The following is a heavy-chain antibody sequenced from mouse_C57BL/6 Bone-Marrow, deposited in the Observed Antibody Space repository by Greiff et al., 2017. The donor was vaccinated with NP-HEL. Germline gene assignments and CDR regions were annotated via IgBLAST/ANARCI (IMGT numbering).Heavy chain of an antibody. Sequence: EVKLQESGGGLVQPGESLKLSCESNEYEFPSHDMSWVRKTPEKRLELVAAINSDGGSTYYPDTMERRFIISRDNTKKTLYMQMSSLRSEDTALYYCARRGDYDPFAYWGQGTLVTVSA. D-gene: IGHD2-4*01. CDR2: INSDGGST. CDR3: ARRGDYDPFAY. CDR1: EYEFPSHD. V-gene: IGHV5-2*03. J-gene: IGHJ3*01.